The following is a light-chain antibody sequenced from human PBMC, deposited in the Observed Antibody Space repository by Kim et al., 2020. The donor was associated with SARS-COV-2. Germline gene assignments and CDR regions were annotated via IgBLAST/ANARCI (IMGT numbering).Light chain of an antibody. CDR3: QAWDSRTVV. Sequence: SYELTQPPSVSVSPGQTASITCSGDKLGDKSACXYQQKPGQSPVVVIHQDSKRPPGIPERFSGSNSGNTATLTISGTQAMDEADYYCQAWDSRTVVFGGG. J-gene: IGLJ2*01. V-gene: IGLV3-1*01. CDR1: KLGDKS. CDR2: QDS.